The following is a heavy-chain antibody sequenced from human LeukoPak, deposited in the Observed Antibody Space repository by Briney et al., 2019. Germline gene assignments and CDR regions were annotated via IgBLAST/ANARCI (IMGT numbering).Heavy chain of an antibody. D-gene: IGHD4-17*01. V-gene: IGHV3-23*01. CDR3: AKDPNGDYVGAFDF. CDR1: GLTFTTYA. J-gene: IGHJ3*01. CDR2: IGAGGGNT. Sequence: PGGSLRLSCAASGLTFTTYAMIWVRQAPGKGLEWVSAIGAGGGNTQYADSVKGRFTISRDNSKNTLYLQMNSLRAEDTAVYYCAKDPNGDYVGAFDFWGQGTMVTVSS.